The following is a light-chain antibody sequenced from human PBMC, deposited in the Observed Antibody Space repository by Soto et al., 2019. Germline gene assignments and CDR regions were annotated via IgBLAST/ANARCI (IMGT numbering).Light chain of an antibody. V-gene: IGLV2-14*01. CDR2: EVT. Sequence: QSALTQPASVSGSPGQSITISCTGTSSDVGAYNHVSWYQHHPGKAPKLMIFEVTDRPSGVSYRFSGSKSGTSASLAIAGLQAEDEGDYYCQSYDSSLSGYVFGTGTKLTVL. CDR3: QSYDSSLSGYV. CDR1: SSDVGAYNH. J-gene: IGLJ1*01.